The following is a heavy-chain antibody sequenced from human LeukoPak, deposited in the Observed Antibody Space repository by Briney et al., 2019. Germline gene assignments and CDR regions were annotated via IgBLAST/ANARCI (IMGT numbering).Heavy chain of an antibody. J-gene: IGHJ3*02. D-gene: IGHD3-22*01. CDR3: ARGVAEIVVAPFDAFDI. Sequence: SETLSLTCTVSGGSISSSSYYWGWIRQPPGKGLEWIGGIYYSGSTYYNPSLKSRVTISVDTSKNQFSLKLSSVTAADTAVYYCARGVAEIVVAPFDAFDIWGQGTMVTVSS. CDR2: IYYSGST. CDR1: GGSISSSSYY. V-gene: IGHV4-39*07.